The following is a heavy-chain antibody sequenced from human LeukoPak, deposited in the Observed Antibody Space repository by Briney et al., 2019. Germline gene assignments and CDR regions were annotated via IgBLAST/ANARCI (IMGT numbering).Heavy chain of an antibody. CDR1: GGSISGYY. V-gene: IGHV4-59*01. D-gene: IGHD3-10*01. J-gene: IGHJ4*02. CDR2: IYYSGST. Sequence: SETLSLTCTVSGGSISGYYWSWIRQPPGKGLEWIGYIYYSGSTNYNPSPKSRVTISVDTSKNQFSLKLSSVTAADTTVYYCARDPAQAGYFDYWGQGTLVTVSS. CDR3: ARDPAQAGYFDY.